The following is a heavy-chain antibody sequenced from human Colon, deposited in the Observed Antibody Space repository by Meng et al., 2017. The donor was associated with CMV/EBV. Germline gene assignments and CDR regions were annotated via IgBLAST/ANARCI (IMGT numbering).Heavy chain of an antibody. CDR2: ISPYNGDT. CDR3: ARELARGGY. CDR1: GYTFTNFG. Sequence: QCQRLRSGAGGKKPGASVKVSCKTSGYTFTNFGISWVRQAPGQGLEWMAYISPYNGDTNYAQRFQGRVALTTDTSTSTVYMELGSLTSDDTAMYYCARELARGGYWGQGTLVTVSS. V-gene: IGHV1-18*01. J-gene: IGHJ4*02.